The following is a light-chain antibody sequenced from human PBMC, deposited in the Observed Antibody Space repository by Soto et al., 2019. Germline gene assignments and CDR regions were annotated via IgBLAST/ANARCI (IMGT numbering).Light chain of an antibody. CDR1: QSFSTW. Sequence: DIQMTQSPSTLSASVGDRVTITCRASQSFSTWLAWYQQKPGKAPNLLIYETSILESGVPSRFSGSGSGTEFTLTVSSLQPEDFSTYYCQQYNSNPLSFGGGTKVEIK. J-gene: IGKJ4*01. CDR2: ETS. CDR3: QQYNSNPLS. V-gene: IGKV1-5*03.